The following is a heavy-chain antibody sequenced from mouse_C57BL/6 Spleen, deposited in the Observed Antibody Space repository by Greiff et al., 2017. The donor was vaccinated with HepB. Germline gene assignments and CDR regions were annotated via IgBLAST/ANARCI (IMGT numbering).Heavy chain of an antibody. V-gene: IGHV1-76*01. Sequence: LVESGAELVRPGASVKLSCKASGYTFTDYYINWVKQRPGQGLEWIARIYPGSGNTYYNEKFKGKATLTAEKSSSTAYMQLSSLTSEDSAVYFCARSLYGYYAMDYWGQGTSVTVSS. CDR2: IYPGSGNT. J-gene: IGHJ4*01. D-gene: IGHD1-1*01. CDR3: ARSLYGYYAMDY. CDR1: GYTFTDYY.